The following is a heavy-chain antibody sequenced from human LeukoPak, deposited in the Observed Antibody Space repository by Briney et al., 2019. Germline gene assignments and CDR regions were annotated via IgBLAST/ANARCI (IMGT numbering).Heavy chain of an antibody. CDR1: GFTFSSYS. Sequence: PGGSLRLSCAASGFTFSSYSMNWVRQAPGKGLEWVSSISSSSSYMYYADSVKGRFTISRDNAKNSLYMQVNSLRAEDTAVYYCARGGYSSSWYHDSWGQGTLATVSS. V-gene: IGHV3-21*01. CDR2: ISSSSSYM. D-gene: IGHD6-13*01. CDR3: ARGGYSSSWYHDS. J-gene: IGHJ4*02.